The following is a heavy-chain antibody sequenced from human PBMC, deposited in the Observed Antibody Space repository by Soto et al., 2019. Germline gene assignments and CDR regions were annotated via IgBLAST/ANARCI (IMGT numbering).Heavy chain of an antibody. CDR2: ISSSSSYI. V-gene: IGHV3-21*01. Sequence: EVQLVESGGGLVKPGGSLRLSCAASVFTFSSYSVNWVRQAPGKGLEWVSSISSSSSYIYYADSVKGRFTISRDNAKNSLYLQMNSLRAEDTAVYYCAGRNNKMTIAFDYWGQGTLVTVSS. J-gene: IGHJ4*02. CDR3: AGRNNKMTIAFDY. D-gene: IGHD4-17*01. CDR1: VFTFSSYS.